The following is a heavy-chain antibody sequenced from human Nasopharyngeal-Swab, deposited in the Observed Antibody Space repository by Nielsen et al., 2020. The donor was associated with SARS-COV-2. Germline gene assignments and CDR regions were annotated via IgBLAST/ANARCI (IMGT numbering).Heavy chain of an antibody. V-gene: IGHV1-69*13. Sequence: SVKVSCKASGGTFSSYAISWVRQAPGQGLEWMGGIIPIFGTANYAQKFQGRVTITADESTSTAYMELSSLRSEDTAAYYCARAVVPAAMSWYYYYGMDVWGQGTTVTVSS. CDR1: GGTFSSYA. J-gene: IGHJ6*02. CDR2: IIPIFGTA. D-gene: IGHD2-2*01. CDR3: ARAVVPAAMSWYYYYGMDV.